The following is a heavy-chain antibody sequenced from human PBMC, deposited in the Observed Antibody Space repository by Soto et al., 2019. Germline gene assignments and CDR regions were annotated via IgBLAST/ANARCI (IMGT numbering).Heavy chain of an antibody. Sequence: ASVKVSCKASGYTFTSYVINWVRQATGQGLEWMGWMNPNSGNTGYAQKFQGRVTMTRNTSISTAYMELSSLRSEDTAVYYCASVGTPPLYRSGWYLTPFSPGVDYDGMDVWG. J-gene: IGHJ6*02. CDR3: ASVGTPPLYRSGWYLTPFSPGVDYDGMDV. V-gene: IGHV1-8*01. D-gene: IGHD6-19*01. CDR2: MNPNSGNT. CDR1: GYTFTSYV.